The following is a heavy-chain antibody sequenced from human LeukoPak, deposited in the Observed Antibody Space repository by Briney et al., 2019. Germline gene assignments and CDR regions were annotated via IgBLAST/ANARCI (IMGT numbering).Heavy chain of an antibody. CDR1: GFSISSGYY. J-gene: IGHJ4*02. Sequence: PSETLSLTCAVSGFSISSGYYWGWIRQPPGKGLEWIGSIYHSESIYYNPSLKSRVTISVDTSTNQFSLKLRSVTAADTAVYYCARVRDGYNFGYFDYWGQGTLVTVSS. V-gene: IGHV4-38-2*01. CDR2: IYHSESI. CDR3: ARVRDGYNFGYFDY. D-gene: IGHD5-24*01.